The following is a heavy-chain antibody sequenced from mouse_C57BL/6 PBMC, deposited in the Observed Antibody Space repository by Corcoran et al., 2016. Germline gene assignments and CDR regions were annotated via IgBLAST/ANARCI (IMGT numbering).Heavy chain of an antibody. CDR1: GYTFTDYY. CDR2: INPNNGGT. Sequence: EVQLQQSGPALVKPGASVKISCKASGYTFTDYYMNWVKQSHGKSLAWIGDINPNNGGTSYNQKFKGKATLTVDKSSSTAYMELRSLTSEDSAVYYCARMNYDGYFDVWGTGTTVTVSS. V-gene: IGHV1-26*01. D-gene: IGHD2-3*01. J-gene: IGHJ1*03. CDR3: ARMNYDGYFDV.